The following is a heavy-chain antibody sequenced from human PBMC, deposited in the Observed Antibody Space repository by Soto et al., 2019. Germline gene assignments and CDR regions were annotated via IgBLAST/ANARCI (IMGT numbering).Heavy chain of an antibody. CDR1: GFTVSSNY. Sequence: EVQLVETGGGLIQPGGSLRLSCAASGFTVSSNYMSWVRQAPGKGLEWVSVIYSGGSTYYADSVKGRFTISRDNSKNTLELQMNSLRAEDTAVYYCARSIPTVAGTEYYFDYWGQGTLVTVSS. J-gene: IGHJ4*02. D-gene: IGHD6-19*01. CDR3: ARSIPTVAGTEYYFDY. V-gene: IGHV3-53*02. CDR2: IYSGGST.